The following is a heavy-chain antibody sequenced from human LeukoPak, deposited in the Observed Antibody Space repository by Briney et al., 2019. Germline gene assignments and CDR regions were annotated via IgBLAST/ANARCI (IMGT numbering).Heavy chain of an antibody. V-gene: IGHV4-59*03. Sequence: SETLSLTCTVSGGSISGYYWSWIRQPPGKGLEWIGYIYYTGSTNYNPSLKSRVTTSVDPSKDQFSLNLRSVTAADTAVYYCAKYFAATGESHLDHWGQGSLVTVSS. J-gene: IGHJ4*02. CDR2: IYYTGST. CDR3: AKYFAATGESHLDH. D-gene: IGHD6-13*01. CDR1: GGSISGYY.